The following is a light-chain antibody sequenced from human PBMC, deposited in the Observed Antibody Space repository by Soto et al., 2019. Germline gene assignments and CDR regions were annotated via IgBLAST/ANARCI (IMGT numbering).Light chain of an antibody. Sequence: EIVMTQSPATLSVSPGEGATLSCRASQSIGRNLAWYHQKPGQAPRLLIYGASLRATGIPARFSGSGSGTEFTLTISSLQSEDFEVYSCQQYNTWPLTFGGGTKVEI. V-gene: IGKV3-15*01. CDR3: QQYNTWPLT. J-gene: IGKJ4*01. CDR1: QSIGRN. CDR2: GAS.